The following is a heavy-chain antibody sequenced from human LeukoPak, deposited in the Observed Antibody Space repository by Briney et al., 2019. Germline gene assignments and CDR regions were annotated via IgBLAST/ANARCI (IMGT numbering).Heavy chain of an antibody. D-gene: IGHD6-6*01. J-gene: IGHJ4*02. CDR1: GFTFSSYW. Sequence: GGSLGLSCAASGFTFSSYWMHWVRQAPGKELVRVSRINSDGSSTSYADSVKGRFTISRDNAKNTLYLQMNSLRAEDTAVYYCARAKPYSSSSLDYWGQGTLVTVSS. CDR3: ARAKPYSSSSLDY. CDR2: INSDGSST. V-gene: IGHV3-74*01.